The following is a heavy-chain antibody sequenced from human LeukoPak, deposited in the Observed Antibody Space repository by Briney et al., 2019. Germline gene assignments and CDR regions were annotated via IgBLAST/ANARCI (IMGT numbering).Heavy chain of an antibody. CDR3: VRGGIVGTTARVPLFDY. CDR2: IYFSGST. J-gene: IGHJ4*02. Sequence: SETLSLTCTVSGGSISSYYWSWVRQPPGKGLEWIGYIYFSGSTNYDPSLESRVTMSVNTSKNQFSLKLSSLTAADTAVYYCVRGGIVGTTARVPLFDYWGQGTLVTVSS. D-gene: IGHD1-26*01. CDR1: GGSISSYY. V-gene: IGHV4-59*01.